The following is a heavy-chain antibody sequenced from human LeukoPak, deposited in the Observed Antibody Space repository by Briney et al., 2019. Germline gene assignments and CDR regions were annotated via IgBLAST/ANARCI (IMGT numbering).Heavy chain of an antibody. J-gene: IGHJ5*02. CDR3: AKSNLFLEWLDWFDP. V-gene: IGHV3-30*18. CDR2: ISYDGSNK. Sequence: GGSLRLSCAASGFTFSSYGMHWVRQAPGKGLEWVAVISYDGSNKYYADSVKGRFTISRDNSKNTLYLQMNSLRAEDTAVYYCAKSNLFLEWLDWFDPRGQGTLVTVSS. CDR1: GFTFSSYG. D-gene: IGHD3-3*01.